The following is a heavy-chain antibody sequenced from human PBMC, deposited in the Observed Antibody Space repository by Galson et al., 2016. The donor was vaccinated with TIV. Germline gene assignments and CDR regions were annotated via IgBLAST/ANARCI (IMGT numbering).Heavy chain of an antibody. CDR2: SYYSGDT. D-gene: IGHD1-7*01. J-gene: IGHJ3*02. CDR1: GGSLSSSTYY. CDR3: ARHREWELGAFDI. V-gene: IGHV4-39*01. Sequence: LSLTCTVSGGSLSSSTYYWGWIRQAPGKGLEWIGSSYYSGDTYYNPSLKSRLTVSVDTSKDHFSLKLNGVTATDTAVYYCARHREWELGAFDIWGQGTMVTVSS.